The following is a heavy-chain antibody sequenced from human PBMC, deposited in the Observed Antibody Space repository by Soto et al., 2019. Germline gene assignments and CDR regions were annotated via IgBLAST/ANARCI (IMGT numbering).Heavy chain of an antibody. V-gene: IGHV4-59*01. CDR2: IYYSGST. CDR3: ARSNGDYGDY. CDR1: GDSISSYY. Sequence: QVQLQGSGPGLLKPSETLSLTCTVSGDSISSYYWSWIRQPPGKGLEWIGYIYYSGSTNYNPSLRSRVAISGDTSKHQFSLKLSSVTAADTAVYYCARSNGDYGDYWGQGTLVTVSS. D-gene: IGHD4-17*01. J-gene: IGHJ4*02.